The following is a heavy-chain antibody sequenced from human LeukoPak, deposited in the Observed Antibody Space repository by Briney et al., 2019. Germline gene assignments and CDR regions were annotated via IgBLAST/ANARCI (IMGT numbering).Heavy chain of an antibody. Sequence: PGGSLRLSCAASGFTFSSYAMTWVRQAPDKGLEWVSAISGTGTSTYYADSVKGRFTISRDNSKNTLYLQMNSLRAEDTAVYYCAKDLIVVVVAARSDAFDIWGQGTMVTVSS. V-gene: IGHV3-23*01. CDR3: AKDLIVVVVAARSDAFDI. J-gene: IGHJ3*02. D-gene: IGHD2-15*01. CDR2: ISGTGTST. CDR1: GFTFSSYA.